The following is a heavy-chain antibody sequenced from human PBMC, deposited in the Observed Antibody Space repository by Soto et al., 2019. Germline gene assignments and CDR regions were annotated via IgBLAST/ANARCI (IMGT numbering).Heavy chain of an antibody. CDR1: GVSISSGNW. CDR3: ARLVYDTRLNYMYFDF. J-gene: IGHJ4*02. CDR2: IFHDGTA. V-gene: IGHV4-4*02. D-gene: IGHD3-10*01. Sequence: SETLSLTCAVSGVSISSGNWWTWARQSPQRGLEYIGEIFHDGTANYYPSFERRVAISVDTSKNQFSLKLTSVTAADTAIYFCARLVYDTRLNYMYFDFWGPGTLVTVSS.